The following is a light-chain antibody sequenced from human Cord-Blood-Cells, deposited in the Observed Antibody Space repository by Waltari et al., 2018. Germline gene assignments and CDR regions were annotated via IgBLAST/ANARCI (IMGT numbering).Light chain of an antibody. Sequence: QSALTQPASVSGSPGQSINISCTGTSSDVGGYNSLSWYQQHQGKAPKLMNHEVSNRRAGGCDRFSGSKAGNTASLTISGLQAEDEADYYCSSYTSSSTYVFGTGTKVTVL. CDR2: EVS. J-gene: IGLJ1*01. CDR3: SSYTSSSTYV. V-gene: IGLV2-14*01. CDR1: SSDVGGYNS.